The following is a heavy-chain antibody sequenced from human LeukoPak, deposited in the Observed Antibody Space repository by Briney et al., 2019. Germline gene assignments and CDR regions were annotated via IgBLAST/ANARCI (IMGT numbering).Heavy chain of an antibody. CDR2: ISGSGTRT. CDR1: GXTFTNYA. CDR3: AKEQTSSGFFDY. D-gene: IGHD2-2*01. J-gene: IGHJ4*02. V-gene: IGHV3-23*01. Sequence: GGSLRLSCAASGXTFTNYAMSWVRQAPGKGLEWVSAISGSGTRTYYADSVKGRFTISRDNSKNTLYLQMNSLRAEDRAVYYCAKEQTSSGFFDYWGQGTLVTVSS.